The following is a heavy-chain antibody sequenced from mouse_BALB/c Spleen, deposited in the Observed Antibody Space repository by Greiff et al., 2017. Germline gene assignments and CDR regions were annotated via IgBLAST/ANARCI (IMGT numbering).Heavy chain of an antibody. CDR1: GFTFSSFV. CDR3: ARDLLRLRGFAY. D-gene: IGHD1-2*01. Sequence: EVQLVESGGGLVQPGGSRKLSCAASGFTFSSFVMHWVRQAPEKGLEWVAYISSGSSTIYYADTVKGRFTISRDNPKNTLFLQMTSLRSEDTAMYYCARDLLRLRGFAYWGQGTLVTVSA. J-gene: IGHJ3*01. CDR2: ISSGSSTI. V-gene: IGHV5-17*02.